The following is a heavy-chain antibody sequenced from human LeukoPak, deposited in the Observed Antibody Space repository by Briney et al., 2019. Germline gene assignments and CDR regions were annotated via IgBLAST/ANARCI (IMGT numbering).Heavy chain of an antibody. Sequence: GGSLRLSCAASGFTFSSYEMNWVRQAPGKGLEWVSYISSSGSTIYYADFVKGRFTISRDNAKNSLYLQMNSLRAEDTAVYYCARDRRGMAGTRRFDYWGQGTLVTVSS. V-gene: IGHV3-48*03. J-gene: IGHJ4*02. CDR3: ARDRRGMAGTRRFDY. CDR2: ISSSGSTI. D-gene: IGHD6-19*01. CDR1: GFTFSSYE.